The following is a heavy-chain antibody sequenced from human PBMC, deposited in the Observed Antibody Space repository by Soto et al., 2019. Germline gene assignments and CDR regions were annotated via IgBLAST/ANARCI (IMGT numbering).Heavy chain of an antibody. D-gene: IGHD3-22*01. J-gene: IGHJ4*02. V-gene: IGHV1-58*01. CDR3: AADSAYYYDSSGYYRPNQFDY. CDR1: GFTFTSSS. Sequence: SVKGSCNASGFTFTSSSLQWVRQARGQRLEWIGWIVVGSGNTNYAQKFQERVTITRDMSTSTAYMELSSLRSEDTAVYYCAADSAYYYDSSGYYRPNQFDYWGQGTLVTVSS. CDR2: IVVGSGNT.